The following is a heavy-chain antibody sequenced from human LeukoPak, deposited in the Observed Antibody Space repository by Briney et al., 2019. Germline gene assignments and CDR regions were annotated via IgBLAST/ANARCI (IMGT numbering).Heavy chain of an antibody. CDR1: GFTFSSYA. CDR3: ARDRSSGWYQNFGWFDP. CDR2: ISYDGSNK. V-gene: IGHV3-30*01. Sequence: GRSLRLSCAASGFTFSSYAMHWVRQAPGKGLEWVAVISYDGSNKYYADSVKGRFTISRDNSKNTLYLQMNSLRAEDTAVYYCARDRSSGWYQNFGWFDPWGQGTLVTVSS. D-gene: IGHD6-13*01. J-gene: IGHJ5*02.